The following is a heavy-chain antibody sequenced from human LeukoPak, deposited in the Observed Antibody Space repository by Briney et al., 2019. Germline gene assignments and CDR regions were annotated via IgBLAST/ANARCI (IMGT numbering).Heavy chain of an antibody. CDR3: VRHFHGSGYVVDH. CDR1: SGSISSTSYY. CDR2: IIYSGNT. Sequence: SETLSLTCTASSGSISSTSYYWGWIRQPPGRGLEWIGGIIYSGNTYYNPSLKSRVTISVDTTKNQFSLKLTSVTAADTAVYFCVRHFHGSGYVVDHWGQGTLVTVSS. V-gene: IGHV4-39*01. J-gene: IGHJ4*02. D-gene: IGHD6-13*01.